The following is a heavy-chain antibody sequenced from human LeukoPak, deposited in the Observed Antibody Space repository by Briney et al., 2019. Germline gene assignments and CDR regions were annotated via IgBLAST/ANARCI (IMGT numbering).Heavy chain of an antibody. D-gene: IGHD3-22*01. CDR2: INPNSGGT. V-gene: IGHV1-2*02. J-gene: IGHJ4*02. CDR1: GYTFTGYY. Sequence: ASVKVSCKASGYTFTGYYMHWVRQAPGQGLEWMGWINPNSGGTYYAESFQGRVTMTRDTSITTAYMELTSLRSDDTAVYYCASYYDSSGYHPSRFDYWGQGTLVTVSS. CDR3: ASYYDSSGYHPSRFDY.